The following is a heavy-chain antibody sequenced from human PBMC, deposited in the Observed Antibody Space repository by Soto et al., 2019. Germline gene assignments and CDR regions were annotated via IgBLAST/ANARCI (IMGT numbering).Heavy chain of an antibody. CDR1: GGTFSSYA. D-gene: IGHD1-26*01. CDR3: ARESQPIGGGRVDY. Sequence: ASVKVSCKASGGTFSSYAISWVRQAPGQGLEWMGGIIPIFGTANYAQKFQGRVTITADESTSTAYMELSSLRSEDTAVYYCARESQPIGGGRVDYWGQGTLVTVLL. J-gene: IGHJ4*02. CDR2: IIPIFGTA. V-gene: IGHV1-69*13.